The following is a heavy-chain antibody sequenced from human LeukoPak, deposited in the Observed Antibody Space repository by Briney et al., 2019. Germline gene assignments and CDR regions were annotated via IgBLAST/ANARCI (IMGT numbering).Heavy chain of an antibody. CDR1: GGSISSYY. V-gene: IGHV4-59*01. D-gene: IGHD1-26*01. J-gene: IGHJ4*02. CDR2: IYYSGST. Sequence: PSETLPLTCTVSGGSISSYYWSWIRQPPGKGLEWIGYIYYSGSTNYNPSLKSRVTISVDTSKNQFSLKLSSVTAADTAVYYCARDTESGSYSYWGQGTLVTVSS. CDR3: ARDTESGSYSY.